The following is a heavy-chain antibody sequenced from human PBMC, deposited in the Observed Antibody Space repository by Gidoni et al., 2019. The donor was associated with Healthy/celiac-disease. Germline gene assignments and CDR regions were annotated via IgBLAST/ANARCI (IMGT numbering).Heavy chain of an antibody. CDR2: IKSKADGGTT. Sequence: EVQLVESGGGLVKPGGSLRLSCAASGFTFSNAWMSWVRQAPGKGLEWVGRIKSKADGGTTDYVAPVKGRFTISRDDSKNTLYLQMNSLKTEDTAVYYCTTESPIWFENNWFDPWGQGTLVTVSS. CDR3: TTESPIWFENNWFDP. J-gene: IGHJ5*02. CDR1: GFTFSNAW. V-gene: IGHV3-15*01. D-gene: IGHD3-10*01.